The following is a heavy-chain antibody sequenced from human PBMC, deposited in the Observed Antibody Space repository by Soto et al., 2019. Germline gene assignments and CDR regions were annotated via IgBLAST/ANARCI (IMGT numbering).Heavy chain of an antibody. CDR2: INPASGNI. CDR1: GYTFTSFY. CDR3: ARALNSGTYGNALPGY. V-gene: IGHV1-46*01. J-gene: IGHJ4*02. Sequence: QVQLVQSGAELRKPGASVKVSCKASGYTFTSFYIHWVRQAPGQGLEWMALINPASGNIHYAQKFHGRVTLTRATSTNTIYMDVSGLTSEDTAVYYCARALNSGTYGNALPGYWGQGTLVTVSS. D-gene: IGHD1-26*01.